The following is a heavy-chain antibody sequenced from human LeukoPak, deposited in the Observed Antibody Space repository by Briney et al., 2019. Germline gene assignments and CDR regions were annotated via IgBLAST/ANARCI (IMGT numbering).Heavy chain of an antibody. CDR1: GGSISPYY. D-gene: IGHD2-15*01. Sequence: PSETLSLTSTVSGGSISPYYWSWIRQPAGKGLEWIGRIYTSGSTNYNPSLKSRVTMSVDTSKNQFSLKLSSVTAADTAVYYCARGNTLCSGGSCSTNIDYWGQGTLVTVSS. CDR2: IYTSGST. V-gene: IGHV4-4*07. CDR3: ARGNTLCSGGSCSTNIDY. J-gene: IGHJ4*02.